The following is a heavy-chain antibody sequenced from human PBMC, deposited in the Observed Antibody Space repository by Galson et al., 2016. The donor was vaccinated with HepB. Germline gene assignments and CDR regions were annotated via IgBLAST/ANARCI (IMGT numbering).Heavy chain of an antibody. CDR2: ISITSVYK. V-gene: IGHV3-21*01. Sequence: SLRLSCAASGFTFSTYSMNWVRQAPGKGLEWVSFISITSVYKYYADSLKGRVTISRDNAKNSLYLQMNSRRAEDTAVYYCARPPEGDRRYFDLWGRGTLVTVSS. CDR3: ARPPEGDRRYFDL. J-gene: IGHJ2*01. CDR1: GFTFSTYS. D-gene: IGHD3-16*01.